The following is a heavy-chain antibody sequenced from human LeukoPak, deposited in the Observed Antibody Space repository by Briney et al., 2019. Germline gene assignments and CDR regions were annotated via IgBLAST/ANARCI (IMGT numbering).Heavy chain of an antibody. J-gene: IGHJ6*03. CDR1: GFTFSSYA. CDR3: AKAKVAGAPLYYYYMDV. CDR2: ISGSGGST. V-gene: IGHV3-23*01. Sequence: PGGSLRLSCAASGFTFSSYAMSWVRQAPGKGLEWVSAISGSGGSTYYADSVKGWFAISRDNSKNTLYLQMNSLRAEDTAVYYCAKAKVAGAPLYYYYMDVWGKGTTVTVSS. D-gene: IGHD7-27*01.